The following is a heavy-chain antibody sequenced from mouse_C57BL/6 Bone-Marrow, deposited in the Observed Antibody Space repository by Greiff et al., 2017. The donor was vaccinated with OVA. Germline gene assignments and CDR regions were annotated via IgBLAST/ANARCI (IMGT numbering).Heavy chain of an antibody. D-gene: IGHD3-2*01. V-gene: IGHV1-39*01. Sequence: VQLQQSGPELVKPGASVKISCKASGYSFTDYHMNWVQQSNGKSLEWIGIINPNYGTNSYHQKFKGKATLTVDQSSSTAYMQLNSLTSEDSAVYYCARPQTALYYAMDYWGQGTSVTVSS. J-gene: IGHJ4*01. CDR1: GYSFTDYH. CDR3: ARPQTALYYAMDY. CDR2: INPNYGTN.